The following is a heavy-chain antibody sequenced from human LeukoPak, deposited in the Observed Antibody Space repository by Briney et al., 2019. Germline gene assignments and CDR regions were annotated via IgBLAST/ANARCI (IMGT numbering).Heavy chain of an antibody. V-gene: IGHV1-18*01. CDR2: ISPYNGNT. J-gene: IGHJ1*01. Sequence: ASVKVSCKTSGYPFTSFGVSWVRQAPAQGHEWMGWISPYNGNTNFAQRFQGRLTVTTDTSTSTVYMELRSLRSDDTAVYFCARARRVQVIPVAESAEYFEHWGQGTLVTVSS. CDR3: ARARRVQVIPVAESAEYFEH. D-gene: IGHD2-2*01. CDR1: GYPFTSFG.